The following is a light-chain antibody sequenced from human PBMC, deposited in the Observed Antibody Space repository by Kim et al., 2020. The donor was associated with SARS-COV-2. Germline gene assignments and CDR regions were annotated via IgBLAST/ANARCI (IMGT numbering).Light chain of an antibody. V-gene: IGKV1-39*01. J-gene: IGKJ2*01. Sequence: DIQMTQSPSSLSTSVGDRVTITCRASQTIINHLNWYQQRPGKAPKLLISVASNLQSGVPSRFSGSGSATDFTLTISNLQPEDVVTYYCQQSYSTPYTFGQGTKLEI. CDR3: QQSYSTPYT. CDR2: VAS. CDR1: QTIINH.